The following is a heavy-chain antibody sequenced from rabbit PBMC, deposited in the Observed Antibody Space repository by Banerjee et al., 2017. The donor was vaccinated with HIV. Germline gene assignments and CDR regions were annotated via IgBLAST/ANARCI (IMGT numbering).Heavy chain of an antibody. CDR1: GFSFSSGYY. Sequence: QEQLVESGGGLVQPEGSLTLTCTASGFSFSSGYYMCWVRQAPGKGLEWIGCIGISSGYTYYASWAKGRFTISKTSSTTMTLRMTSLTAADTATYFCARTGAWATNAYFNLWGPGTLVTVS. CDR3: ARTGAWATNAYFNL. V-gene: IGHV1S45*01. CDR2: IGISSGYT. J-gene: IGHJ4*01. D-gene: IGHD6-1*01.